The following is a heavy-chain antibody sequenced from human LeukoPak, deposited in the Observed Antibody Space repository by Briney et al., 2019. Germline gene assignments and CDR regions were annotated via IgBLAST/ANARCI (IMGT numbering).Heavy chain of an antibody. D-gene: IGHD3-10*01. V-gene: IGHV1-69*08. Sequence: SVQVSCKASGYTFMSYRFSWVRQAPGQGLEWMGRIIPIIGSAKYPQKFQDRVTITADTSTTTAYMELSSLRSDDTAIYFCARGRMDRGIINYFDYWGQGTLVTVSP. CDR1: GYTFMSYR. CDR2: IIPIIGSA. J-gene: IGHJ4*02. CDR3: ARGRMDRGIINYFDY.